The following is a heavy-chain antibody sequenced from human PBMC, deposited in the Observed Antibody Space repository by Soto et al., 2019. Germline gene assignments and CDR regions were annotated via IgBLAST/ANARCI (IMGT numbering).Heavy chain of an antibody. CDR2: IYYSVST. J-gene: IGHJ4*02. CDR1: GGSIGTYY. CDR3: ARGYSSYSSGWFQFDS. V-gene: IGHV4-59*01. D-gene: IGHD6-19*01. Sequence: SETLSLTCTVSGGSIGTYYWNWIRQPPGKGLEWIGYIYYSVSTNHNPSLKSRVTMSIDASKNQFALKLSSVTAADTAVYYCARGYSSYSSGWFQFDSWGRGTLVTVSS.